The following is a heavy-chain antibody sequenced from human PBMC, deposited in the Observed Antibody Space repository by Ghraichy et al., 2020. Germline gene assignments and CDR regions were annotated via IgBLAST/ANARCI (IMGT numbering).Heavy chain of an antibody. CDR2: ISSSSSYT. V-gene: IGHV3-11*06. CDR3: ARDVLGDYYDSSGYYYDY. J-gene: IGHJ4*02. D-gene: IGHD3-22*01. CDR1: GFTFSDYY. Sequence: GESLNISCAASGFTFSDYYMSWIRQAPGKGLEWVSYISSSSSYTNYADSVKGRFTISRDNAKNSLYLQMNSLRAEDTAVYYCARDVLGDYYDSSGYYYDYWGQGTLVTVSS.